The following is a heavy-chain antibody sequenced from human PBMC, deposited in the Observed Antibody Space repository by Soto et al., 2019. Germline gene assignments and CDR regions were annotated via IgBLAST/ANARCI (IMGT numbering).Heavy chain of an antibody. CDR1: GGTFSSYA. V-gene: IGHV1-69*12. CDR2: IIPIFGTA. CDR3: ARVSIAARIDYYYYGMDV. Sequence: QVQLVQSGAEVKKPGSSVKVSCKASGGTFSSYAISWVRQAPGQGLEWMGGIIPIFGTANYAQKFQGRVTITADESTSPAYMELSSLRSEDTAVYYCARVSIAARIDYYYYGMDVWGQGTTVTVSS. J-gene: IGHJ6*02. D-gene: IGHD6-6*01.